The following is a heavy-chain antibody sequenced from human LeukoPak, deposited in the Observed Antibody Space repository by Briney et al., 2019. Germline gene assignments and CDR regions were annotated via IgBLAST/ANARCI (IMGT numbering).Heavy chain of an antibody. Sequence: KPSETLSLTCAVYGGSFSGYYWSWIRQPPGKGLEWIGEINHSGSTNYNPSLKSRVTISVDTSKNQFSLKLSSVTAADTAVYYCARGIRYGDYGDWFDPWGQGPVVSVSS. CDR3: ARGIRYGDYGDWFDP. CDR2: INHSGST. V-gene: IGHV4-34*01. D-gene: IGHD4-17*01. CDR1: GGSFSGYY. J-gene: IGHJ5*02.